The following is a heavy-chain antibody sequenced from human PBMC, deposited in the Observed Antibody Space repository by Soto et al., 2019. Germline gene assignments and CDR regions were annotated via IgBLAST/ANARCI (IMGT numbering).Heavy chain of an antibody. CDR1: GFTFSSYA. D-gene: IGHD3-3*01. J-gene: IGHJ4*02. CDR2: ISYDGSNK. CDR3: ARDEDFWSGYGPIDY. V-gene: IGHV3-30-3*01. Sequence: PGGSLRLSCAASGFTFSSYAMHWVRQAPGKGLEWVAVISYDGSNKYYADSVKGRFTISRDNSKNTLYLQMNSLRAEDTAVYYCARDEDFWSGYGPIDYWGQGTLVTVYS.